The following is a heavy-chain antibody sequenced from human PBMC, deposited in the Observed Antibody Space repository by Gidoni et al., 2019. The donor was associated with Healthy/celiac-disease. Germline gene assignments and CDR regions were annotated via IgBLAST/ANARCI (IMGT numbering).Heavy chain of an antibody. CDR3: ARDSCSSTSCYKGEFDY. CDR2: IYYSGST. D-gene: IGHD2-2*02. V-gene: IGHV4-59*01. J-gene: IGHJ4*02. CDR1: GGSIRRYY. Sequence: QVQLQEAGPGLVQTSETRSLTWTVSGGSIRRYYWSWIRQPAGKGLELIGYIYYSGSTNYNPSLKSRVTISVDPSKNQFSLKLSSVTAADTAVYYCARDSCSSTSCYKGEFDYWGQGTLVTVSS.